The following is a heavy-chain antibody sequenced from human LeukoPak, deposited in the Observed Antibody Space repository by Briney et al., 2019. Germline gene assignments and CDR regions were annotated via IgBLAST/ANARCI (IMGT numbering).Heavy chain of an antibody. J-gene: IGHJ3*01. CDR3: AKAGVRYSDSSALYAFDF. CDR2: LYYSGST. Sequence: PSETLSLTCTFSGGSISSASYFWCWIRQPPGKGLEWIGTLYYSGSTYYSASLKSRVTMSGDTSRNQFSLKLSSVNAADTAVYYCAKAGVRYSDSSALYAFDFWGPGTMVTVSS. CDR1: GGSISSASYF. V-gene: IGHV4-39*01. D-gene: IGHD3-22*01.